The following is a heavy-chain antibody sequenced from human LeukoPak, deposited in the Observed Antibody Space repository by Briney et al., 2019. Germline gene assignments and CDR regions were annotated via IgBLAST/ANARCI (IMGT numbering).Heavy chain of an antibody. Sequence: PSETLSLTCTVSGGSISSYYWSWIRQPPGKGLEWIGYIYYSGSTNYNPSLKSRVTISVDTSKNQFSLKLSSVTAADTAVYYCAGHDPRGSYYYYYMDVWGKGTTVTVSS. CDR2: IYYSGST. CDR3: AGHDPRGSYYYYYMDV. V-gene: IGHV4-59*01. CDR1: GGSISSYY. J-gene: IGHJ6*03.